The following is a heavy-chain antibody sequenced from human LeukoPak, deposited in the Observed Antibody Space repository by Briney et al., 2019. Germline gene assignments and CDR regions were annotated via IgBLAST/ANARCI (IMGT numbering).Heavy chain of an antibody. D-gene: IGHD4-17*01. CDR1: GGSMSSYY. CDR2: INYSGST. V-gene: IGHV4-59*01. CDR3: ARGANYGDYGLDAFDA. J-gene: IGHJ3*01. Sequence: SETLSLTCTVSGGSMSSYYWRWIRQPPGERLEWIGYINYSGSTTYTPSLSSLVTMSIDTSKNQFSLKLTSVTAADTAVYHCARGANYGDYGLDAFDAWGQGTMVTVSS.